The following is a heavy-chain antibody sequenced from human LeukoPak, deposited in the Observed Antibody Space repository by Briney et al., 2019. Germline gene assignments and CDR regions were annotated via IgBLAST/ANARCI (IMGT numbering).Heavy chain of an antibody. CDR3: AKSVAIYFYYGLDV. J-gene: IGHJ6*02. V-gene: IGHV3-23*01. Sequence: GGSLRLSCAASGFTFSSSAMSWVRQVPGKGLEWVSGISASGGSTSYADSVRGRFTISRDNSKNTLYVQMNSLRDEDTAVYYCAKSVAIYFYYGLDVWGQGTTVTVSS. CDR1: GFTFSSSA. CDR2: ISASGGST. D-gene: IGHD3-3*01.